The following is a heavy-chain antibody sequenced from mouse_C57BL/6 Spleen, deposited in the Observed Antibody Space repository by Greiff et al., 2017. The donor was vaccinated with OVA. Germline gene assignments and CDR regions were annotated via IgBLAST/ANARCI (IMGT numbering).Heavy chain of an antibody. J-gene: IGHJ2*01. CDR3: TRRPDGYPYYFDD. CDR2: IYPGNSDT. CDR1: GYTFTSYW. V-gene: IGHV1-5*01. Sequence: EVQVVESGTVLARPGASVKMSCKTSGYTFTSYWMHWVKQRPGQGLEWIGAIYPGNSDTSYNQKFKGKAKLTAVTSASTAYMELSSLTKEDSAVYDGTRRPDGYPYYFDDWGQGTTLTVSS. D-gene: IGHD2-3*01.